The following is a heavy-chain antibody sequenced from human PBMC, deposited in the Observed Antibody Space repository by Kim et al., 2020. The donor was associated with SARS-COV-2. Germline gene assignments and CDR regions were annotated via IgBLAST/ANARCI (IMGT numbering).Heavy chain of an antibody. J-gene: IGHJ6*01. CDR1: GFTFSTYG. CDR3: ASVYFTNGVCRHSRYHY. V-gene: IGHV3-33*01. CDR2: IWYVGSNK. D-gene: IGHD2-8*01. Sequence: GGSLRLSCAASGFTFSTYGMHWVRQTPGKGLEWVAVIWYVGSNKYYADSVKGRFTISRDNSKNTLYLQMNSLRAEDTAVYYCASVYFTNGVCRHSRYHY.